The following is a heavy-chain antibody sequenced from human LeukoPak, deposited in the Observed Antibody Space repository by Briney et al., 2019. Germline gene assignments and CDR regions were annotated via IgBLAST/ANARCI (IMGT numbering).Heavy chain of an antibody. CDR1: GYTFTSYD. V-gene: IGHV1-8*01. J-gene: IGHJ4*02. CDR2: MNPSTGRT. D-gene: IGHD5-18*01. Sequence: ASVKVSCKASGYTFTSYDINLVRQATGQGLEWMGWMNPSTGRTGSAQRFQGRVTMTINTSTSTAYMELRSLRSEDTAVYYCARPLRGYSPFDSWGQGTLVTVSS. CDR3: ARPLRGYSPFDS.